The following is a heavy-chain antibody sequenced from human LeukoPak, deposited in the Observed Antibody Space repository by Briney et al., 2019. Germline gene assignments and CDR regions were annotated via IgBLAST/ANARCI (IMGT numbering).Heavy chain of an antibody. J-gene: IGHJ1*01. CDR1: GFTFDDYG. Sequence: GGSLRLSCAASGFTFDDYGVSWVRQAPGKGLEWVSGINWNGGSTGYADSVKGRFTISRDNAKNSLYLQMNSLRAEDTALYYCARVEYSSGWYEYFQHWGQGTLVTVSS. CDR2: INWNGGST. D-gene: IGHD6-19*01. CDR3: ARVEYSSGWYEYFQH. V-gene: IGHV3-20*04.